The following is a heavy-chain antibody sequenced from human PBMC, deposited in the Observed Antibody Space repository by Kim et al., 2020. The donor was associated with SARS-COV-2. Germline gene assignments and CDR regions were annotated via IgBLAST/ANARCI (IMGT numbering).Heavy chain of an antibody. J-gene: IGHJ4*02. CDR1: GFTFSSYG. V-gene: IGHV3-33*05. Sequence: GGSLRLSCAASGFTFSSYGMHWVRQAPGKGLEWVAVISYDGSNKYYADSVKGRFTITRDNSKNTRYLQMNSLRAEDTAVYYCARGYYYGSGYFDYWGQGTLVTVSS. D-gene: IGHD3-10*01. CDR3: ARGYYYGSGYFDY. CDR2: ISYDGSNK.